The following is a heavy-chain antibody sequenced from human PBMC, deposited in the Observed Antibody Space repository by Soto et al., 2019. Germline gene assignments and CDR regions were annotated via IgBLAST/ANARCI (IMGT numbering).Heavy chain of an antibody. J-gene: IGHJ4*02. V-gene: IGHV1-2*02. Sequence: ASVKVSCKASGYTFTGYYMHWVRQAPGQGLEWMGWINPNSGGTNYARKFQGRVTMTRGTSISTAYMELSRLRSDDTAVYYCARDMGYCSGGSCYPRYYFDYWGQGTLVTVSS. CDR2: INPNSGGT. D-gene: IGHD2-15*01. CDR1: GYTFTGYY. CDR3: ARDMGYCSGGSCYPRYYFDY.